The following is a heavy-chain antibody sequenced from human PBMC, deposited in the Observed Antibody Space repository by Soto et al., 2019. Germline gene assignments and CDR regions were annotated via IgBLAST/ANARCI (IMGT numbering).Heavy chain of an antibody. Sequence: QVQLQQWGAGPLRPLETLSLTCGVSGGSFSGYYWAWIRQSPGKGLEWIGEINDRGSINYNPSLKSRISTSVAPSKNHYSLNLRSVTPADTAVYYCARESHDILTGPPWVWYFDLWGRGTLVTVSS. CDR1: GGSFSGYY. D-gene: IGHD3-9*01. V-gene: IGHV4-34*01. CDR3: ARESHDILTGPPWVWYFDL. CDR2: INDRGSI. J-gene: IGHJ2*01.